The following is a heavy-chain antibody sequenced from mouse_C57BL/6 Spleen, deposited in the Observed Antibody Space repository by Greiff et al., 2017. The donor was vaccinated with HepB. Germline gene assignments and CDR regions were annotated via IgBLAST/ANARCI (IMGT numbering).Heavy chain of an antibody. CDR2: ISYDGSN. J-gene: IGHJ2*01. D-gene: IGHD2-4*01. CDR1: GYSITSGYY. V-gene: IGHV3-6*01. CDR3: ASHDYRGYFDY. Sequence: VQLQQSGPGLVKPSQSLSLTCSVTGYSITSGYYWNWIRQFPGNKLEWMGYISYDGSNNYNPSLKNRISITRDTSKNQFLLKLNSVTTEDTATYYCASHDYRGYFDYWGQGTTLTVSS.